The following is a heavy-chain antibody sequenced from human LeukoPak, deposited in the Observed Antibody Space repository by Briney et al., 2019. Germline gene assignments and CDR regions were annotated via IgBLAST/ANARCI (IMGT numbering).Heavy chain of an antibody. Sequence: NPSETLSLTCTVSGGSISSYYWSWIRQPPEKGLGWIAYIYYSGSTNYNPSLKSRVTISVDTSKNQFSLKLSSVTAADSAVYYCARHNYYDSSGYYPLLFDYWGQGGLVTVSS. CDR2: IYYSGST. D-gene: IGHD3-22*01. J-gene: IGHJ4*02. CDR3: ARHNYYDSSGYYPLLFDY. CDR1: GGSISSYY. V-gene: IGHV4-59*01.